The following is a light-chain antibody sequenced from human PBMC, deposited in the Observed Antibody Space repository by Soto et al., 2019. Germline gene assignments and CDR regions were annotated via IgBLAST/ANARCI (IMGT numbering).Light chain of an antibody. V-gene: IGKV1-5*01. CDR3: QQYNHYWT. CDR2: DAS. J-gene: IGKJ1*01. CDR1: QSISSW. Sequence: TQSPGTLSLSPGERATLSCRASQSISSWLAWYQQKPGKAPKVLIYDASSLESGVPSRLSGSGSGTEFSLTISSLQPDDFATYYCQQYNHYWTFGQGTKVDI.